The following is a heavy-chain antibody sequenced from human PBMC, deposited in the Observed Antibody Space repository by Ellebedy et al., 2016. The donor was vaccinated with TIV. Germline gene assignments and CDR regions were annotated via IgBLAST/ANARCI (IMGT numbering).Heavy chain of an antibody. V-gene: IGHV3-23*01. D-gene: IGHD5-24*01. CDR2: ITNSGSSA. CDR1: GFTFSSYA. J-gene: IGHJ4*02. Sequence: PGGSLRLSCAASGFTFSSYAMSWVRQAPGKGLQWVSSITNSGSSAYAADFVRGRFSISRDNSKSTLYLEMNALRAEDTAAYHCVRQGKRWADRVYFDYWGQGILVTVSS. CDR3: VRQGKRWADRVYFDY.